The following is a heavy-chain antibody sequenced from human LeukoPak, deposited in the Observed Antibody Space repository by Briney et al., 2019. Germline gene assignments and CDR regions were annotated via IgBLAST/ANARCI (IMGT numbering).Heavy chain of an antibody. D-gene: IGHD4-11*01. CDR2: ISGSGGST. CDR3: AKEYGNYASTYFDY. CDR1: GFTFSNYA. V-gene: IGHV3-23*01. Sequence: GGSLRLSCAASGFTFSNYAMSWVRQAPGKGLEWVSGISGSGGSTYYTDSVEGRFTISRDNSKNTLYLQMNSLRADDTAIYYCAKEYGNYASTYFDYWGQGTLVTASS. J-gene: IGHJ4*02.